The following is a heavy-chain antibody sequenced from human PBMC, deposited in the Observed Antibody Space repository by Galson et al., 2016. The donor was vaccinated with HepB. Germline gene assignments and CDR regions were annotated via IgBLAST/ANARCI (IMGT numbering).Heavy chain of an antibody. CDR1: GFTFSSYG. Sequence: SLRLSCAASGFTFSSYGMHWVRQAPGEGLEWVANIAYDETNTYYADSVKGRFTISRDNSKNTLYLQMSSLRAADTAVYFCAKDWAERRQLWPDYWGQGSLVTVSS. D-gene: IGHD1-1*01. CDR3: AKDWAERRQLWPDY. J-gene: IGHJ4*02. CDR2: IAYDETNT. V-gene: IGHV3-30*18.